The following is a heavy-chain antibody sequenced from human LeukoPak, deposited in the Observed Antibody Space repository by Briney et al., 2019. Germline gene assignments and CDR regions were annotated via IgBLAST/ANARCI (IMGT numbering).Heavy chain of an antibody. V-gene: IGHV4-30-4*08. CDR1: GGSISSGDYY. Sequence: SETLSLTCTVSGGSISSGDYYWSWIRQPPGKGLEWIGYIYYSGSTYYNPSLKSRVTISVDTSKNQFSLKLSSVTAADTAVYYCARGATGYCSSTSCFHDAFDIWGQGTMVTVSS. J-gene: IGHJ3*02. CDR3: ARGATGYCSSTSCFHDAFDI. D-gene: IGHD2-2*01. CDR2: IYYSGST.